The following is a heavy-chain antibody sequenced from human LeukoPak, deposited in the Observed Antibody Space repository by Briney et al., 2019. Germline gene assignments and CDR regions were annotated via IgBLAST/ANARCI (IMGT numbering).Heavy chain of an antibody. V-gene: IGHV4-59*01. J-gene: IGHJ3*02. CDR1: GGSISSYY. CDR2: IYYSGST. D-gene: IGHD1-26*01. CDR3: ARDRRRDLLHAFDI. Sequence: SETLSLTCTVSGGSISSYYWSWIRQPPGKGLEWIGYIYYSGSTNYNPSLKSRVTISVDTSKNQFSLKLSSVTAADTAVYYCARDRRRDLLHAFDIWGQGTMVTVSS.